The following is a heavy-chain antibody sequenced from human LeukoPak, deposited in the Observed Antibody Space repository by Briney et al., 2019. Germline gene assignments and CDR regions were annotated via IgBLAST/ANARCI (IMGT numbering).Heavy chain of an antibody. V-gene: IGHV3-7*03. J-gene: IGHJ4*02. D-gene: IGHD6-19*01. CDR3: ARGGSSSGWYSQEVDY. Sequence: KQDGTEKYYVDSVKDRFTISRDNAKNSLYLQMNSLRAEDMAVYYCARGGSSSGWYSQEVDYWGQGTLVTVSS. CDR2: KQDGTEK.